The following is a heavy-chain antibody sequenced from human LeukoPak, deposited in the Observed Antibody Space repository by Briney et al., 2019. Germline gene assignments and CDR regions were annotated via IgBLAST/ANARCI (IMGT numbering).Heavy chain of an antibody. D-gene: IGHD6-13*01. J-gene: IGHJ4*02. V-gene: IGHV3-53*01. CDR1: GFTVSINY. Sequence: GRSLRPSWAASGFTVSINYMSWVRQAQGKGLEWVSVIYTGGVTYYADSVKGRFTISRDNSKKTLYFHMNSRRVEATAVYYGARVSSSWYGPDYWGQGTLVTVSS. CDR2: IYTGGVT. CDR3: ARVSSSWYGPDY.